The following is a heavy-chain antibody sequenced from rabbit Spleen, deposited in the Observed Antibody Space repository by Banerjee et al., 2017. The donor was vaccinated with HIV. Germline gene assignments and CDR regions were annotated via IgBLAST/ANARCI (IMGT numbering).Heavy chain of an antibody. D-gene: IGHD3-1*01. Sequence: QEQLEESGGDLVKPGASLTLTCTASGFSFSSNYWICWVRQAPGKGLEWIACIDPGSGGDIRYASWAKGRFTISKTSSTTVTLQMTSLTGADTATYFCARDASGFNLWGPGTLVTVS. CDR1: GFSFSSNYW. CDR2: IDPGSGGDI. J-gene: IGHJ4*01. CDR3: ARDASGFNL. V-gene: IGHV1S45*01.